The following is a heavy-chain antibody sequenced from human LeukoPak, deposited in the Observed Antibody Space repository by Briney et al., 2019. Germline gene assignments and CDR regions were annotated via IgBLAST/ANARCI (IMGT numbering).Heavy chain of an antibody. CDR3: ARDHGIGYFDWLFRSYYYYGMDV. CDR1: GGTFSSYA. Sequence: ASVTVSCTASGGTFSSYAISWVRQAPGQGLEWMGIINPSGGSTSYAQKFQGRVTMTRDTSTSTVYMELSSLRSEDTAVYYCARDHGIGYFDWLFRSYYYYGMDVWGQGTTVTVSS. J-gene: IGHJ6*02. V-gene: IGHV1-46*01. D-gene: IGHD3-9*01. CDR2: INPSGGST.